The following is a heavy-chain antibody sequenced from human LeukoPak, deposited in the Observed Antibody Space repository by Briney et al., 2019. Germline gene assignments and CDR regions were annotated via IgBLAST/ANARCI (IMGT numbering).Heavy chain of an antibody. CDR3: ARDNSVRDEAWWFNP. Sequence: SETLSLTCTVYGGSISSYYWSWLRQPPGKGLEWIGYIYYSGSTNYNPSHKSRVTISVDTSKNQFSLKLSSVTAADTAVYYCARDNSVRDEAWWFNPWGQGTLVTVSS. CDR1: GGSISSYY. V-gene: IGHV4-59*01. J-gene: IGHJ5*02. CDR2: IYYSGST. D-gene: IGHD5-24*01.